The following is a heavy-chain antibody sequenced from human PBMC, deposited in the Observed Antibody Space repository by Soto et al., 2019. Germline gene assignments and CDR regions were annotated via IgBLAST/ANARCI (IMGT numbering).Heavy chain of an antibody. Sequence: PSETLSLTCAVYGGSFSGYYWSWIRQPPGKGLEWIGETNHSGSTNYNPSLKSRVTISVDTSKNQFSLKLSSVTAADTAVYYCARGRRYYDSRGYYSPFWYWGQGTLVTV. V-gene: IGHV4-34*01. CDR2: TNHSGST. CDR3: ARGRRYYDSRGYYSPFWY. CDR1: GGSFSGYY. J-gene: IGHJ4*02. D-gene: IGHD3-22*01.